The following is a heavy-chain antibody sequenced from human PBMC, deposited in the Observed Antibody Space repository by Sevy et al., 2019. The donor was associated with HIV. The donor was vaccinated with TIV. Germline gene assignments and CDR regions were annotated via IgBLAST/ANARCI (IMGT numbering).Heavy chain of an antibody. V-gene: IGHV1-18*01. Sequence: ASVKVSCKASGYTFSNYGITWVRQAPGQALEWMAWISNYSGNTKYAQKIQGRVTVSTDTSTSTAYMELRSLRSDDTAVYYCVRDNGFLDPWGQGTLVTVSS. CDR2: ISNYSGNT. J-gene: IGHJ5*01. CDR1: GYTFSNYG. D-gene: IGHD3-3*01. CDR3: VRDNGFLDP.